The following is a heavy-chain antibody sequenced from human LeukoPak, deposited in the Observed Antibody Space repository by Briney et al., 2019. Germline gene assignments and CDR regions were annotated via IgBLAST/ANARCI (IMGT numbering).Heavy chain of an antibody. CDR2: ISGSGGST. D-gene: IGHD3-22*01. CDR1: GFTFSRYA. Sequence: GGSLRLSCAASGFTFSRYAMSWVRQAPGKRLEWVSAISGSGGSTYYADSVKGRFTISRDNSKNTLYLQMNSLRAEDTAVYYCAKGDSSGYYYRPGYYFDYWGQGTLVTVSS. J-gene: IGHJ4*02. CDR3: AKGDSSGYYYRPGYYFDY. V-gene: IGHV3-23*01.